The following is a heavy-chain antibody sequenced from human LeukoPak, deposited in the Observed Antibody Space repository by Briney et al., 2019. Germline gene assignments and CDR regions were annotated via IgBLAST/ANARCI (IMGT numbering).Heavy chain of an antibody. V-gene: IGHV1-18*01. J-gene: IGHJ6*03. CDR3: ARFQAARLNYYMDV. D-gene: IGHD6-6*01. CDR2: ISAYNGNT. Sequence: ASVKVSCKASGYTFTSYGISWVRQAPGQGLEWMGWISAYNGNTNYAQKLQGRVTMTTDTSTSTAYMELRSLRSDDTAVCYCARFQAARLNYYMDVWGKGTTVTVSS. CDR1: GYTFTSYG.